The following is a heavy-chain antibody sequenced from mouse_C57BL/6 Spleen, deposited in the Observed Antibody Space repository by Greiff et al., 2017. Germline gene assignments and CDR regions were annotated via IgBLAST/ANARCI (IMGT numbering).Heavy chain of an antibody. D-gene: IGHD5-1*01. Sequence: VQLKPSGAELVKPGASVKLSCPASGFNINDYYMHWVQQRTEQGLEWLGRLDPEDGAPKSAPKFPGTATITADTSSNTAYRQLSSLTSEDTAVYYCAREGFEYLSYFDVWGTGTTVTVAA. CDR2: LDPEDGAP. J-gene: IGHJ1*03. V-gene: IGHV14-2*01. CDR1: GFNINDYY. CDR3: AREGFEYLSYFDV.